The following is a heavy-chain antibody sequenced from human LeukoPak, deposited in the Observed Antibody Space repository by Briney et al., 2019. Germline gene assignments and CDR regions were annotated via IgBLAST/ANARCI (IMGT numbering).Heavy chain of an antibody. J-gene: IGHJ5*02. CDR1: GYSFTGYY. Sequence: ASVKVSCKASGYSFTGYYMHWVRQAPGQGLEWMGWINPNSGGTNYAQKFQGRVTMTRDTSISTAYMELSRLRSDDTAVYYCARVSKAAPKYNWFDPWGQGTLVTVSS. CDR2: INPNSGGT. V-gene: IGHV1-2*02. D-gene: IGHD2/OR15-2a*01. CDR3: ARVSKAAPKYNWFDP.